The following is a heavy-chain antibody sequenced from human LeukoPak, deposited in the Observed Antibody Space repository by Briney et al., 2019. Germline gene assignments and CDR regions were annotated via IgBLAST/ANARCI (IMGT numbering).Heavy chain of an antibody. D-gene: IGHD3-22*01. V-gene: IGHV4-31*02. CDR3: ARKNFYDSSGSYYSWAFDI. CDR2: IYYGGST. CDR1: GGSISSGTYY. Sequence: TLSLTCAVSGGSISSGTYYWGWIRQHPGKGLEWIVYIYYGGSTYYNAFLKSRVTISVDASKNHFSLKLSSMTAADAAVYYCARKNFYDSSGSYYSWAFDIWGQGTMVTVSS. J-gene: IGHJ3*02.